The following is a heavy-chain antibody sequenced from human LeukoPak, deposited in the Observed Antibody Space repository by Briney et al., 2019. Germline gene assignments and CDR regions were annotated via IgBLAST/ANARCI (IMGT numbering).Heavy chain of an antibody. V-gene: IGHV4-59*08. CDR1: GGSTSSYY. J-gene: IGHJ5*02. Sequence: PSETLSLTCTVSGGSTSSYYWSWNRQPPGTGLDRIGYIYYGGSTNYNPSLKSRVTISVDTSKNQFSLKLSSVTAADTAVYYCARHRLVGSSQFDPWGQGTLVTVSS. D-gene: IGHD1-26*01. CDR3: ARHRLVGSSQFDP. CDR2: IYYGGST.